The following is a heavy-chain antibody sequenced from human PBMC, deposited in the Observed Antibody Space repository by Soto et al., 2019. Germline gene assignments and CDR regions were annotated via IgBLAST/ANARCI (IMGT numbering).Heavy chain of an antibody. CDR1: GGSFSGYY. V-gene: IGHV4-34*01. J-gene: IGHJ6*02. CDR3: AREATSGYYYYGMDV. CDR2: INHGGST. D-gene: IGHD1-26*01. Sequence: QVQLQQWGAGLLKPSETLSLTCAVYGGSFSGYYWSWIRQPPGKGLEWIGEINHGGSTNDNPSLKSRVTISVVTSKNQFSRKLSSVTAADTAVYYCAREATSGYYYYGMDVWCQGTTVTVSS.